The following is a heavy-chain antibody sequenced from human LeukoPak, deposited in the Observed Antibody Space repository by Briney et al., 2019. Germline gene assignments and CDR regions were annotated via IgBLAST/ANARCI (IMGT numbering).Heavy chain of an antibody. Sequence: PSETLSLTCAVHGGSFSGYYWSWIRQPPGKGLEWIGEINHSGSTNYNPSLKSRVTISVDTSKNQFSLKLSSVTAADTAVYYCARGLIGSSSWFDPWGQGTLVTVSS. CDR3: ARGLIGSSSWFDP. J-gene: IGHJ5*02. CDR2: INHSGST. V-gene: IGHV4-34*01. D-gene: IGHD6-6*01. CDR1: GGSFSGYY.